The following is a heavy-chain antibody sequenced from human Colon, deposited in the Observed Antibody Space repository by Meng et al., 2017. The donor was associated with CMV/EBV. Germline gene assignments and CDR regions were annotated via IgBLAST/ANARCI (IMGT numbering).Heavy chain of an antibody. CDR3: ARLLHYFGSGINWGGHHNGMDV. J-gene: IGHJ6*02. CDR1: GYTFTDQW. CDR2: IYPGDSDT. D-gene: IGHD3-10*01. Sequence: GESLKISCKGSGYTFTDQWIGWVRQMPGKGLEWMGMIYPGDSDTKYSPSSEGQVTISVDKSISTAYLQWNSLKASDTAMYYCARLLHYFGSGINWGGHHNGMDVWGQGTTVTVSS. V-gene: IGHV5-51*01.